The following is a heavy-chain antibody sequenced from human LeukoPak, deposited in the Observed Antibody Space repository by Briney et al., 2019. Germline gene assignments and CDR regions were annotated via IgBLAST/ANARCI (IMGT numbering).Heavy chain of an antibody. Sequence: ASVKVSCKASGYTFTSYAMHWVRQAPGQGLEWMGWISPNSGGTNYAQKFQGWVTMTRDTSISTAYMELSRLRSDDTAVYYCARTPLTKYSSGWWGYDYWGQGTLVTVSS. CDR1: GYTFTSYA. CDR2: ISPNSGGT. CDR3: ARTPLTKYSSGWWGYDY. D-gene: IGHD6-19*01. V-gene: IGHV1-2*04. J-gene: IGHJ4*02.